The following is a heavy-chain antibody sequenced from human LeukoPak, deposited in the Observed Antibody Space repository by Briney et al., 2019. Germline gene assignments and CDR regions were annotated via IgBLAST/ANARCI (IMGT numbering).Heavy chain of an antibody. CDR3: ARDGPGGWFDP. CDR2: IYYSGST. D-gene: IGHD3-10*01. Sequence: PSKTLSLTCTVSGGSISSYYWSWIRQPPGKGLEWIGYIYYSGSTNYNPSLKSRVTISVDTSKNQFSLKLSSVTAADTAVYYCARDGPGGWFDPWGQGTLVTVSS. CDR1: GGSISSYY. V-gene: IGHV4-59*01. J-gene: IGHJ5*02.